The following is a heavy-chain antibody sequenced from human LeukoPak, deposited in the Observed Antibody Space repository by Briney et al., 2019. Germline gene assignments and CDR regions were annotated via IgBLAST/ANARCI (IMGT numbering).Heavy chain of an antibody. V-gene: IGHV3-23*01. CDR1: GFTFSSYD. CDR2: ISGSGGRT. D-gene: IGHD3-22*01. CDR3: AKVLDSSGYYYFFDY. Sequence: QPGGSLRLSCAASGFTFSSYDMSWVRQAPGKGLEWVSAISGSGGRTYYADPVKGRFTISRDNSKNTLYLQMNSLRAEDTAVYYCAKVLDSSGYYYFFDYWGQGTLVTVSS. J-gene: IGHJ4*02.